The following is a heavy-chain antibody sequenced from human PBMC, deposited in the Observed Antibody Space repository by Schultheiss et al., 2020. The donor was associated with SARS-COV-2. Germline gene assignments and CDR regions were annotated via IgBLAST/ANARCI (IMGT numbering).Heavy chain of an antibody. CDR3: AKDRNYDFWSGYVDY. Sequence: GGSLRLSCAASGFTFSSYSMNWVRQVPGKGLEWISYISSSSSTIYYAESVRGRFTISRDNAKNLLYLQMNSLRAEDTALYYCAKDRNYDFWSGYVDYWGQGTLVTVSS. CDR1: GFTFSSYS. CDR2: ISSSSSTI. J-gene: IGHJ4*02. V-gene: IGHV3-48*01. D-gene: IGHD3-3*01.